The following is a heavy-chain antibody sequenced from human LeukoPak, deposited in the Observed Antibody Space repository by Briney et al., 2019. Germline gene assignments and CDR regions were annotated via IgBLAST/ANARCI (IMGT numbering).Heavy chain of an antibody. CDR3: AKDREEKILTGYYFDY. CDR1: GFTFSSSA. V-gene: IGHV3-23*01. CDR2: ISNNGGYT. D-gene: IGHD3-9*01. Sequence: PGGSLRLSCAASGFTFSSSAMSWVRQAPGKGLEWVSAISNNGGYTYYADSVQGRFTISRDNSKSTLCLQMNSLRAEDTAVYYCAKDREEKILTGYYFDYWGQGTLVTVSS. J-gene: IGHJ4*02.